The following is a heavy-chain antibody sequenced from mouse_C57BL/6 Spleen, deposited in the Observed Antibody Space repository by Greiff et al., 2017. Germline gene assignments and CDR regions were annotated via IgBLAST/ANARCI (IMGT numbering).Heavy chain of an antibody. CDR1: GYAFSSSW. CDR3: AREGIYYYGSSYRWYFDV. J-gene: IGHJ1*03. CDR2: IYPGDGDT. V-gene: IGHV1-82*01. D-gene: IGHD1-1*01. Sequence: VKLQESGPELVKPGASVKISCKASGYAFSSSWMNWVKQRPGKGLEWIGRIYPGDGDTNYNGKFKGKATLTADKSSSTAYMQLSSLTSEDSAVYFCAREGIYYYGSSYRWYFDVWGTGTTVTVSS.